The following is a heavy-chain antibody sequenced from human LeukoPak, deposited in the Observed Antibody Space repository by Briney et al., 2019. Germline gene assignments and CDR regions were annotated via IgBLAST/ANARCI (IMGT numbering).Heavy chain of an antibody. CDR2: MNTGSTTI. V-gene: IGHV3-48*01. Sequence: GESLKISCAASGFTFSSYTMHWFRQPPGKGLEWVSYMNTGSTTIYYADSVKGRFTISRDNAKNSLYLHMNSLRAEDTAVYYCARDSSVCEFDVWGQGTMVTVSS. D-gene: IGHD6-6*01. CDR3: ARDSSVCEFDV. J-gene: IGHJ3*01. CDR1: GFTFSSYT.